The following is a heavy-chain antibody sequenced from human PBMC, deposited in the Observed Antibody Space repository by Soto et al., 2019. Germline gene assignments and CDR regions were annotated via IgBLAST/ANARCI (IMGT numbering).Heavy chain of an antibody. J-gene: IGHJ5*02. Sequence: QVQLQESGPGLVKPSETLSLTCTVSGGSVSSGSYYWSWIRQPPGKGLEWIGYIYYSGSTNYNPSPKSRVTISVDTAKNQFSLKLSSVTAADTAVYYCARTLWVPAAMGWFDPWGQGTLVTVSS. CDR1: GGSVSSGSYY. CDR2: IYYSGST. V-gene: IGHV4-61*01. D-gene: IGHD2-2*01. CDR3: ARTLWVPAAMGWFDP.